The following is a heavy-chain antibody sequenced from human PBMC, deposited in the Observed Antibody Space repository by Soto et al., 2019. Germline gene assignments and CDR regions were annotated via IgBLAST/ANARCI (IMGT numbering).Heavy chain of an antibody. D-gene: IGHD3-16*01. CDR1: GYTFTTYD. Sequence: VSCKTSGYTFTTYDINWVRQATGQGLEWMGWINPNADKTGFAQKFQRRVTMTRDTSINTVYMELNNLRSEDTAVYYCARQRRGTWYSFDHWGQGTLVTVSS. CDR3: ARQRRGTWYSFDH. CDR2: INPNADKT. J-gene: IGHJ4*02. V-gene: IGHV1-8*01.